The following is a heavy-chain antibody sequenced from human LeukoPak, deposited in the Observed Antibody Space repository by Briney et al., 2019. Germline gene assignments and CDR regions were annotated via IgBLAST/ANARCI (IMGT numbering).Heavy chain of an antibody. J-gene: IGHJ3*02. CDR1: GFTFSSYA. CDR2: ISSSGGSM. Sequence: PGGSLRLSCTASGFTFSSYAMSWVRQAPGKGLEWVSGISSSGGSMYPADSVKGRFTISRDSSKNTLYLQMNSLRAEDTALYYCAKGLLASITSGGFDIWGQGTMVTVSS. V-gene: IGHV3-23*01. CDR3: AKGLLASITSGGFDI. D-gene: IGHD1-14*01.